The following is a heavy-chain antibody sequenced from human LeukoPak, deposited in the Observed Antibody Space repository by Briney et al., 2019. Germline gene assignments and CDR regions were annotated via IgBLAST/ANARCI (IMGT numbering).Heavy chain of an antibody. V-gene: IGHV4-34*01. J-gene: IGHJ5*02. Sequence: SETLSLTCAVYGGSFSGYYWSWIRQPPGKGLEWIGEINHSGSTNYNPSLKSRVTISVDTSKNQFSLKLSSVTAADTAVYYCAREPNNYDILTGYYNDNWFDPWGQGTLVTVSS. CDR3: AREPNNYDILTGYYNDNWFDP. D-gene: IGHD3-9*01. CDR2: INHSGST. CDR1: GGSFSGYY.